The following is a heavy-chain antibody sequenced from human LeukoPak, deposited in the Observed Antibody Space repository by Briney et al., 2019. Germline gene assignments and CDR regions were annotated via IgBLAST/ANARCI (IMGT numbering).Heavy chain of an antibody. CDR3: VKITSVTGGDC. CDR1: GFTFSAYA. D-gene: IGHD1-14*01. J-gene: IGHJ4*02. V-gene: IGHV3-64D*09. CDR2: ISNNGGSS. Sequence: PGGSLRLSCSASGFTFSAYAMYGVRQAPGKGLEYVSGISNNGGSSFYADSVKGRFTISRDNSKNALYLQMSSLRAEDTAVYYCVKITSVTGGDCWGQGTRLTVSS.